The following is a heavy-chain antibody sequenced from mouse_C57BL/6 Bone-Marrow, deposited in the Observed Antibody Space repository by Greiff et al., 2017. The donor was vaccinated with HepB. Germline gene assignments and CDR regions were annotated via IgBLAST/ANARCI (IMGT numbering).Heavy chain of an antibody. V-gene: IGHV1-64*01. D-gene: IGHD1-1*01. CDR3: ARFDYYGSSHWYFDV. Sequence: VQLLQPGAELVKPGASVKLSCKASGYTFTSYWMHWVKQRPGQGLEWIGMIHPNSGSTNYNEKFKSKATLTVDKSSSTAYMQLSSLTSEDSAVYYCARFDYYGSSHWYFDVGGTGTTVTVSS. CDR1: GYTFTSYW. CDR2: IHPNSGST. J-gene: IGHJ1*03.